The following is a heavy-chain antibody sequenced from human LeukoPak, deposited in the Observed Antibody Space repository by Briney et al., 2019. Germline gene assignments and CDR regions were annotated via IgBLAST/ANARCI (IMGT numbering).Heavy chain of an antibody. CDR2: IYTSGST. J-gene: IGHJ6*03. V-gene: IGHV4-61*02. D-gene: IGHD1-14*01. CDR1: GGSISSGSYY. CDR3: ARGGTKTTGDYYYYYYMDV. Sequence: SQTLSLTCTVSGGSISSGSYYWGWIRQPAGKGLEWIGRIYTSGSTNYNPSLKSRVTISVDTSKNQFSLKLSSVTAADTAVYYCARGGTKTTGDYYYYYYMDVWGKGTTVTVSS.